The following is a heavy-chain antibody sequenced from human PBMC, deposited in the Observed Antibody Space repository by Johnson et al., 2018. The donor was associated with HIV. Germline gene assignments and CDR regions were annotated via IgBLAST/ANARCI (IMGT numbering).Heavy chain of an antibody. CDR1: GFTFSDYW. CDR3: ARSWELGETAFDI. D-gene: IGHD1-26*01. Sequence: VQLVESGGGVVQPGRSLRLSCVVSGFTFSDYWMTWVRQAPGKGLEWVANIKQDGSEKYYVYSVKGRFTISRDNSKNTLYLQMNSLRAEDTAVYYCARSWELGETAFDIWGQGTMVTVSS. J-gene: IGHJ3*02. CDR2: IKQDGSEK. V-gene: IGHV3-7*02.